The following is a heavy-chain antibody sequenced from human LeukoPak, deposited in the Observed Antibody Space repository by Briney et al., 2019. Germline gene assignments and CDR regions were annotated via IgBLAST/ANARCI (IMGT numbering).Heavy chain of an antibody. V-gene: IGHV3-30-3*01. D-gene: IGHD3-10*01. CDR2: ISYDGSNQ. Sequence: GGSLRLSCAASGFTFSNYAMHWVRQAPGKGLEWVAVISYDGSNQYYAGPVKGRFTISRDKSKNTLYLQTNSLTTEDTAVYYCAREMHGDLDYWGQGTLVTVSS. CDR1: GFTFSNYA. J-gene: IGHJ4*02. CDR3: AREMHGDLDY.